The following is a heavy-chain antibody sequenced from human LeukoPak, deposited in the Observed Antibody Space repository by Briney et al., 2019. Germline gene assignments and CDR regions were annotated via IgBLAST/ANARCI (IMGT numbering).Heavy chain of an antibody. CDR2: ISYDGSNK. Sequence: QPGGSLRLSCAASGFTFSSYAMHWVRQAPGKGLEWVAVISYDGSNKYYADSVKGRFTISRDNSKNSLYLQMNSLRAEDTAVYYCAWSYDSSGGPPNDAFDIWGQGTMVTVSS. D-gene: IGHD3-22*01. J-gene: IGHJ3*02. V-gene: IGHV3-30-3*01. CDR3: AWSYDSSGGPPNDAFDI. CDR1: GFTFSSYA.